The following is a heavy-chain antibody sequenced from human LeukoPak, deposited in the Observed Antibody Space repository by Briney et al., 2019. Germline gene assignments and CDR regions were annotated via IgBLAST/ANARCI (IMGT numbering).Heavy chain of an antibody. J-gene: IGHJ4*02. CDR1: GGSISSYY. Sequence: PSETLSLTCTVSGGSISSYYWSWIRQPPGKGLEWIGYIYYSGGTNYNPSLKSRVTISVDTSKNQFSLKLSSVTAADTAVYYCARGTTVVTLFDYWGQGTLVTVSS. V-gene: IGHV4-59*01. CDR3: ARGTTVVTLFDY. CDR2: IYYSGGT. D-gene: IGHD4-23*01.